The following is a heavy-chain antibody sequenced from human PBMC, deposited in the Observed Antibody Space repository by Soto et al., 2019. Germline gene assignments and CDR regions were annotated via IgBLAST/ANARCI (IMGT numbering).Heavy chain of an antibody. V-gene: IGHV1-46*03. Sequence: QVQLVQSGAEVKKPGASVKVSCKASGYIFTNHYIHCVRQAPGQGLEWMGIINPSGGSTNYLQKPQGRITRARDTCTNTVYMGLRSLRSGDTAVYFCARADYYVSSGFYYDCWGQGTLVTVSS. D-gene: IGHD3-22*01. CDR2: INPSGGST. CDR1: GYIFTNHY. CDR3: ARADYYVSSGFYYDC. J-gene: IGHJ4*02.